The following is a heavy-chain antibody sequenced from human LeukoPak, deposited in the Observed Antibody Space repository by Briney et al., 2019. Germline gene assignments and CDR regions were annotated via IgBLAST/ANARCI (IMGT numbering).Heavy chain of an antibody. V-gene: IGHV4-59*01. Sequence: SETLSLTCTVSGGSISSYYWTWIRQPPGKGLEWIGYIYYSGSTNYNPSLKSRVTISVDTSKNQFSLKLSSVTAADTAVYYCAREVGANDAFDIWGQGTMVTVSS. D-gene: IGHD1-26*01. J-gene: IGHJ3*02. CDR2: IYYSGST. CDR3: AREVGANDAFDI. CDR1: GGSISSYY.